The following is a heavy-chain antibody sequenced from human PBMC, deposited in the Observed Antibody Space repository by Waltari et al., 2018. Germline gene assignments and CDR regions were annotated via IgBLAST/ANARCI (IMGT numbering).Heavy chain of an antibody. CDR2: IIPIFGTA. CDR3: ASSQGGAVAGIWYFDL. V-gene: IGHV1-69*06. Sequence: QVQLVQSGAEVKKPGSSVKVSCKASGGTFSSYAISWVRQAPGQGLEWMGGIIPIFGTANYAQKFQGRVTINADKSRSTADMELGSLGSGDTAVYYCASSQGGAVAGIWYFDLWGRGTLVTVSS. J-gene: IGHJ2*01. D-gene: IGHD6-19*01. CDR1: GGTFSSYA.